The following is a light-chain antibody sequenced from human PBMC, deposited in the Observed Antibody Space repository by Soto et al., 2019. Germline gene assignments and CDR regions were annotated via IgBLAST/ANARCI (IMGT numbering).Light chain of an antibody. CDR1: QSVRHSNGYNY. CDR2: LGS. V-gene: IGKV2-28*01. CDR3: LQALQIPVT. J-gene: IGKJ5*01. Sequence: EIVITQCTLSVSVTVGEVSSISCRASQSVRHSNGYNYLDWYLQKPGQSPQLLMYLGSNRASGVPDRFSGSGSGTDFTLKISRVEAEDVGVYHYLQALQIPVTVGRGTRLEIK.